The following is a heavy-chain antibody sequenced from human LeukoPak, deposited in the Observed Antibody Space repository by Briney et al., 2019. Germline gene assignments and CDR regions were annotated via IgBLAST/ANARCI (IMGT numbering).Heavy chain of an antibody. CDR3: AKVGGSSAWCDY. J-gene: IGHJ4*02. D-gene: IGHD2-15*01. CDR2: ISYDGSNK. CDR1: GFTFSSYG. Sequence: GSLRLSCAASGFTFSSYGMHWVRQAPGKRLEWVAVISYDGSNKYYADSVKGRFTISRDNSKNTLYLQMNSLRAEDTAVYYCAKVGGSSAWCDYWGQGTLVTVSS. V-gene: IGHV3-30*18.